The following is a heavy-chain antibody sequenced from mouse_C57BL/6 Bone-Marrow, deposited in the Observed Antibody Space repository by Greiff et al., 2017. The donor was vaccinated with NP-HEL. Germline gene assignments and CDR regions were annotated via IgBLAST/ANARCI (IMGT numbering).Heavy chain of an antibody. D-gene: IGHD1-1*01. Sequence: QVQLQQPGAELVKPGASVKMSCKASGYTFTSYWITWVKQRPGQGLEWIGEIYPGSGSTNYNEKFKSKATLTVDTSSSTAYMQLSSLTSEDSAVYYCARRSFITTVVADFDDWGQGTTLTVSS. J-gene: IGHJ2*01. CDR1: GYTFTSYW. CDR2: IYPGSGST. CDR3: ARRSFITTVVADFDD. V-gene: IGHV1-55*01.